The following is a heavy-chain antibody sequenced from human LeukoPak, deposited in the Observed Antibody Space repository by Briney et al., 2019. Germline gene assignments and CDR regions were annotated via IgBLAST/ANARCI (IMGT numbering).Heavy chain of an antibody. Sequence: SETLSLTCPASGGTISSHDGSWFRQPPGKGLEWIGYIYYSGSTNYNPSLKSRVTISVDTSKNQFSLKLSSVTAADTAVYYCARGPTSTMVRLTSMWRYFDFWGQGTLVTLSS. D-gene: IGHD3-10*01. CDR3: ARGPTSTMVRLTSMWRYFDF. CDR2: IYYSGST. V-gene: IGHV4-59*11. J-gene: IGHJ4*02. CDR1: GGTISSHD.